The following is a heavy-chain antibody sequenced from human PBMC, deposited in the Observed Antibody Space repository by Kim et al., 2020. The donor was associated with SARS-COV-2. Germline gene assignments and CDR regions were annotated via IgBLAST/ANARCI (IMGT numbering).Heavy chain of an antibody. CDR2: IIPIFGTA. CDR3: ARSNYGSGPSHYYYYGMDV. CDR1: GGTFSSYA. D-gene: IGHD3-10*01. V-gene: IGHV1-69*13. Sequence: SVKVSCKASGGTFSSYAISWVRQAPGQGLEWMGGIIPIFGTANYAQKFQGRVTITADESTSTAYMELSSLRSEDTAVYYCARSNYGSGPSHYYYYGMDVWGQGTTVTVSS. J-gene: IGHJ6*02.